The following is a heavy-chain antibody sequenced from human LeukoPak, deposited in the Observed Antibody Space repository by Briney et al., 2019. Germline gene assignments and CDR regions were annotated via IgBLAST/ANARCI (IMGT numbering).Heavy chain of an antibody. Sequence: PGGSLRLSCEASGFTVSNIDMNCVRQASGKGPEWVSIIHRGGNTFYADSVKGRFTISRDNSKNTLYLQMNSLRAEDTAMYYCGRAKYYVDVWGKGTSVTVSS. CDR1: GFTVSNID. CDR2: IHRGGNT. J-gene: IGHJ6*03. CDR3: GRAKYYVDV. V-gene: IGHV3-53*01.